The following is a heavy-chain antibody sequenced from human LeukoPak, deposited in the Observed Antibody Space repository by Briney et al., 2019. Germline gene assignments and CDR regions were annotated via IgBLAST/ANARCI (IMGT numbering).Heavy chain of an antibody. J-gene: IGHJ5*02. CDR2: IDTSGST. V-gene: IGHV4-61*02. Sequence: SQTLSLTCTVSGGSISSGSYYWSWIRQPAGKGLEWIGRIDTSGSTNYNPSLKSRVAISVDTSKNQFSLKLSSVTAADTAVYYCARESGSTVTTRAFDPWGQGTLVTVSS. D-gene: IGHD4-17*01. CDR1: GGSISSGSYY. CDR3: ARESGSTVTTRAFDP.